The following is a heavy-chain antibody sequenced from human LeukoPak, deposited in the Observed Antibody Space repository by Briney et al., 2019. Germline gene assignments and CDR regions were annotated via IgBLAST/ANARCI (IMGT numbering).Heavy chain of an antibody. D-gene: IGHD4-17*01. J-gene: IGHJ4*02. CDR1: GGSFSGYY. CDR2: INHSGST. Sequence: PSETLSLTCAVYGGSFSGYYWSWIRQPPGKGLEWIGEINHSGSTNYNPSLKSRVTISVDTSKNQFSLKLSSVTAADTAVYYCARELTKMTTVTKYYFDYWGQGTLVTVSS. V-gene: IGHV4-34*01. CDR3: ARELTKMTTVTKYYFDY.